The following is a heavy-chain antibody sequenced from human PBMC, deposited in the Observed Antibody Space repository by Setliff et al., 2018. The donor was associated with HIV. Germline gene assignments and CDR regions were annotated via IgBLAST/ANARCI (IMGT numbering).Heavy chain of an antibody. V-gene: IGHV1-2*02. CDR3: ARDLRNSNTLFGVLNFVFDL. Sequence: ASVKVSCKASGYTLRSHYIHWVRQAPGHRPEWVGWINPQTGCTNFAQKFQGRITMTSDTSVNTVFIELSRLKSDDTALYYCARDLRNSNTLFGVLNFVFDLWGQGTLVTVSS. J-gene: IGHJ4*02. D-gene: IGHD3-3*01. CDR1: GYTLRSHY. CDR2: INPQTGCT.